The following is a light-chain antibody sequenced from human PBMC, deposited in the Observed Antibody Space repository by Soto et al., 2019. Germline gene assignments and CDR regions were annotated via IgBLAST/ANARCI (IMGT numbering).Light chain of an antibody. CDR2: DVI. CDR1: SSDVGTYTY. Sequence: QSALPQARSVSGSPGQSVTISCTGTSSDVGTYTYVSWYQQHPGKAPKLIIYDVIKRPSGVPDRFSGSKSGNTASLTISGLQAEDEADYYCCSYAGSYTHVFGTGTKV. CDR3: CSYAGSYTHV. J-gene: IGLJ1*01. V-gene: IGLV2-11*01.